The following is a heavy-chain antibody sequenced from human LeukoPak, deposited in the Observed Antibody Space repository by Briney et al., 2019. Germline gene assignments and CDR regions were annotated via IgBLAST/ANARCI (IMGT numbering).Heavy chain of an antibody. D-gene: IGHD6-25*01. CDR2: IYYSGST. CDR3: ARGRLKGRFDY. J-gene: IGHJ4*02. CDR1: GGSISSSTYY. V-gene: IGHV4-39*07. Sequence: SETLSLTCTVSGGSISSSTYYWGWIRQPPGKGLEWIGSIYYSGSTYYNPSLKSRVTISVDTSKNQFSLKLSSVTAADTAVYYCARGRLKGRFDYWGQGTLVTVSS.